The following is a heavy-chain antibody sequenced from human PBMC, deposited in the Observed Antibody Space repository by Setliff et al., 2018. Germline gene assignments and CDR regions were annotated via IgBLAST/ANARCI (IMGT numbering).Heavy chain of an antibody. V-gene: IGHV4-39*01. J-gene: IGHJ4*02. CDR1: GASITNINYY. CDR2: IFYSGRT. Sequence: SETLSLTCTVSGASITNINYYWGLIRQPPGKGLEWIGSIFYSGRTFYNPSLKSRVTISVDTSKNQFSLTLSSVTAADTAVYYCARLPNYVWGSPVDYCGQGTLVTVSS. D-gene: IGHD3-16*01. CDR3: ARLPNYVWGSPVDY.